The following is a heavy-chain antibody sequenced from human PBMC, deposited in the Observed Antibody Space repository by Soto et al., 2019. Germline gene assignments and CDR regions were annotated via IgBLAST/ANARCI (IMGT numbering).Heavy chain of an antibody. D-gene: IGHD5-12*01. CDR3: ARDLRFAYYYGMDV. CDR2: INAGNGNT. V-gene: IGHV1-3*01. Sequence: GASVKVSCKASGYTFTSYGISWVRQAPGQRLEWMGWINAGNGNTKYSQKFQGRVTITRDTSASTAYMELSSLRSEDTAVYYCARDLRFAYYYGMDVWGQGTTVTVSS. CDR1: GYTFTSYG. J-gene: IGHJ6*02.